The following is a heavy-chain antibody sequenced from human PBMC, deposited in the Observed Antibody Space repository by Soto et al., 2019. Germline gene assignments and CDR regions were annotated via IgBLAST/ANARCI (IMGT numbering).Heavy chain of an antibody. J-gene: IGHJ6*02. V-gene: IGHV1-46*01. Sequence: GASVKVSCKASGYTFTSYYMHWVRQAPGQGLEWMGIINPSGGSTSYAQKFQGRVTMTRDTSTSTVYMELSSLRSEDTAVYYCARAYCTNGVCYLDNYYYGMDVWGQGTTVTVSS. CDR1: GYTFTSYY. CDR2: INPSGGST. D-gene: IGHD2-8*01. CDR3: ARAYCTNGVCYLDNYYYGMDV.